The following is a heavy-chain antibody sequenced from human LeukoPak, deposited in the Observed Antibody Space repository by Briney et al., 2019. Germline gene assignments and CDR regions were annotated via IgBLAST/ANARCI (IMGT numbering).Heavy chain of an antibody. J-gene: IGHJ4*02. D-gene: IGHD3-22*01. V-gene: IGHV3-23*01. Sequence: AGGSLRLSCAASGFTFSSYAMSWVRQAPEKGLEWVSTISGSGGGTYYADSVKGRFTISRDNSENTLYLQVNSLRAEDTAVYYCAKRLSTSGYYFDYWGQGTLVTVSS. CDR1: GFTFSSYA. CDR3: AKRLSTSGYYFDY. CDR2: ISGSGGGT.